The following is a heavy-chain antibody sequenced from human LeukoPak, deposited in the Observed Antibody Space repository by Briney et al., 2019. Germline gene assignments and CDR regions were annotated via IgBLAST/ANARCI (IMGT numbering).Heavy chain of an antibody. D-gene: IGHD6-13*01. Sequence: MRGESLKISCKGSGYSFTSYWISWVRQMPGKGLEWMGRIDPSDSYTNYSPSFQGHVTISADKSISTAYLQWSSLKASDTAMYYCARHLDDGIAAALRVNRFDPWGQGTLVTVSS. CDR3: ARHLDDGIAAALRVNRFDP. J-gene: IGHJ5*02. V-gene: IGHV5-10-1*01. CDR2: IDPSDSYT. CDR1: GYSFTSYW.